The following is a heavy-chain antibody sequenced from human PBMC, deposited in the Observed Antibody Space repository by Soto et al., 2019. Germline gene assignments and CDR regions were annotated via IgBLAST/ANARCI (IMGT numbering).Heavy chain of an antibody. CDR3: ARGGTVSSSWYFGSRYYGMDV. CDR1: GGSFSGYY. D-gene: IGHD6-13*01. J-gene: IGHJ6*02. Sequence: SETLSLTCAVYGGSFSGYYWSWIRQPPGQGLEWIGEINHSGSTNYNPSLKSRVTISVDTSKNQFSLKLSSVTAADTAVYYCARGGTVSSSWYFGSRYYGMDVWGQGTMVT. CDR2: INHSGST. V-gene: IGHV4-34*01.